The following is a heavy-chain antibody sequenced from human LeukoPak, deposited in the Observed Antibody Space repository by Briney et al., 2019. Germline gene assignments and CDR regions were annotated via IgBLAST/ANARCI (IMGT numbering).Heavy chain of an antibody. CDR2: VYYSETT. CDR1: GASINSYY. J-gene: IGHJ4*02. D-gene: IGHD3-22*01. Sequence: SETLSLTCSVSGASINSYYWSWIWQPPGKGLEWIGYVYYSETTNYNPSLKSRVTISLDTSKTQFSLRLSSVTAADTAVYYCARGADSSGYYSIFYFDYWGQGTLDTVSS. CDR3: ARGADSSGYYSIFYFDY. V-gene: IGHV4-59*01.